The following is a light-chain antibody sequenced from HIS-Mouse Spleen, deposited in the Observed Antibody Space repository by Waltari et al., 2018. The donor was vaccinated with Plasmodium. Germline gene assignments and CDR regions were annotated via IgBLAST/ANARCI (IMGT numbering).Light chain of an antibody. Sequence: DIQMTQSPSSLSASVRDRCTIPCRASLSISNYLNWYQQKPGKAPKFLIYAASTLQSGVPSRFSGSGSGTDVTLTISSLQREDFATYYCQQSYSTWTFGQGTKVEIK. CDR2: AAS. V-gene: IGKV1-39*01. J-gene: IGKJ1*01. CDR1: LSISNY. CDR3: QQSYSTWT.